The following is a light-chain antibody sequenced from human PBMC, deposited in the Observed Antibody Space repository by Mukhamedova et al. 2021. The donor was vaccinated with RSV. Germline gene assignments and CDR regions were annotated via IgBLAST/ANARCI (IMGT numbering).Light chain of an antibody. Sequence: WYQRRVHGRAPKLLVHRASSLERGVPSRFSGSGSGTVFTLTITSLQPDDFETYYCQHYSSYLYTFGQGTNLEIK. V-gene: IGKV1-5*03. J-gene: IGKJ2*01. CDR3: QHYSSYLYT. CDR2: RAS.